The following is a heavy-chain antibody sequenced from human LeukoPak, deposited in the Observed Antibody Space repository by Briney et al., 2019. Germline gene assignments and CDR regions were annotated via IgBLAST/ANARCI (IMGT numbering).Heavy chain of an antibody. CDR2: INHSGST. Sequence: SETLSLTCAVYGGSFSGYYSSWIRQPPRKGLEWSGEINHSGSTNYNPSLKSRVTISVDTSKNQFSLKLSSVTAADTAVYYCARGMGFGGLEYYFDYWGQGTLVTVSS. CDR1: GGSFSGYY. D-gene: IGHD3-10*01. V-gene: IGHV4-34*01. CDR3: ARGMGFGGLEYYFDY. J-gene: IGHJ4*02.